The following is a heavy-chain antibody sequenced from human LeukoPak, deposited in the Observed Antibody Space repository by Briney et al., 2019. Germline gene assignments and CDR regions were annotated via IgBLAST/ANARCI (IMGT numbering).Heavy chain of an antibody. J-gene: IGHJ4*02. V-gene: IGHV1-46*01. D-gene: IGHD1-26*01. CDR2: INPSGGST. CDR3: ASGVGAKWGGLFY. CDR1: GYTFTSYY. Sequence: PSVKVSCKASGYTFTSYYMHWVRQAPGQRLEWMGIINPSGGSTSYAQKFQGRVTMTRDTSTSTVYMELSSLRSEDTAVYYCASGVGAKWGGLFYWGQGTLVTVSS.